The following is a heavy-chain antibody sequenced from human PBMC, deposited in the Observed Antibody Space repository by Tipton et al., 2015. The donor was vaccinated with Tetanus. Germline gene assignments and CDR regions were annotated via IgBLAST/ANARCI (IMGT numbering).Heavy chain of an antibody. CDR1: GDSISGGSYS. Sequence: TLSLTCTVSGDSISGGSYSWAWIRQPPGKGLEWIGSIYESGDTYYIPSLKSRVTISIDTSKNQYSLQLNSVTAADTAVYYCARDQARGARGWNYFDYWGQGALVTVSS. J-gene: IGHJ4*02. CDR3: ARDQARGARGWNYFDY. CDR2: IYESGDT. D-gene: IGHD1-26*01. V-gene: IGHV4-39*07.